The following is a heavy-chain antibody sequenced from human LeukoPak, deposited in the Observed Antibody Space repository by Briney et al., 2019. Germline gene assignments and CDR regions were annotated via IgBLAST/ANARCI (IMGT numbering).Heavy chain of an antibody. CDR1: GGSISSYY. CDR2: IYYSGST. D-gene: IGHD5-18*01. V-gene: IGHV4-59*01. Sequence: PSETLSLTCTVTGGSISSYYWSWIRQPPGKGLEWIGYIYYSGSTNYNPSLKSRVPISVDTSKNQFSLKLSYVTAADTAVYYCARGSPSLEYSYDYWGQGTLVTVSS. CDR3: ARGSPSLEYSYDY. J-gene: IGHJ4*02.